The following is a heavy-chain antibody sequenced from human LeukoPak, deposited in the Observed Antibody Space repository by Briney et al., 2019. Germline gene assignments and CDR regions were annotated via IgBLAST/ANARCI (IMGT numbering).Heavy chain of an antibody. V-gene: IGHV3-74*01. CDR2: INSAGSST. CDR3: ARSLGGSFDY. CDR1: GFTFSTCW. D-gene: IGHD1-26*01. J-gene: IGHJ4*02. Sequence: SGGSLRLSCAASGFTFSTCWMHWVRQAPGKGLVWVSRINSAGSSTSYADSVKGRFTISRDNAKNTLFLQMNSLRAEDTAVYYCARSLGGSFDYWGQGTLVTVSS.